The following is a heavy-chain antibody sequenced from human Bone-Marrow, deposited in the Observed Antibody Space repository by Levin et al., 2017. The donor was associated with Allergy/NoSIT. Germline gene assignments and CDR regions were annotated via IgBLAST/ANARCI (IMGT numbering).Heavy chain of an antibody. J-gene: IGHJ4*02. Sequence: VASVKVSCAASGFTFSTYAMSWVRQAPGKGLEWVSDISGSGGAKYYADSVKGRFNISRDNSKNTLYLQMKSLRVEDTAVYYCAKDRPELEVRSDYFDYWGQGALVTVSS. V-gene: IGHV3-23*01. CDR2: ISGSGGAK. CDR3: AKDRPELEVRSDYFDY. CDR1: GFTFSTYA. D-gene: IGHD1-1*01.